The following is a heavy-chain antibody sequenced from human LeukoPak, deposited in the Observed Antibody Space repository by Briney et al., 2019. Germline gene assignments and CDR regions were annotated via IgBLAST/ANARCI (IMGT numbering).Heavy chain of an antibody. D-gene: IGHD3-16*02. V-gene: IGHV4-39*01. Sequence: SETLSLTCTVSGGSISSSSYYWGWIRQPPGKGLEWIGSIYYSGSTYYNPSLKSRVTISVDTSMNQFSLKLSSVTAADTAVYYCARSIMITFGGVIPHYFDYWGQGALVTVSS. CDR1: GGSISSSSYY. J-gene: IGHJ4*02. CDR2: IYYSGST. CDR3: ARSIMITFGGVIPHYFDY.